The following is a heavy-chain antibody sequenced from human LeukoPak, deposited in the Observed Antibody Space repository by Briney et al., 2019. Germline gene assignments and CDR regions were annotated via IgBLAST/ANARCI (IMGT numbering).Heavy chain of an antibody. J-gene: IGHJ3*01. V-gene: IGHV2-5*01. Sequence: SGPTLVHPPETFTLTCTFLGFSVSTSGVGVGWIRQPQGKDLECLALIYWNDDKHYRPSLKSRLTITKDTSKNQMVLTMTNMNPVNTATYYCAHPDRRDGYNSDAFDFWGQGTMVTVSS. D-gene: IGHD5-24*01. CDR2: IYWNDDK. CDR3: AHPDRRDGYNSDAFDF. CDR1: GFSVSTSGVG.